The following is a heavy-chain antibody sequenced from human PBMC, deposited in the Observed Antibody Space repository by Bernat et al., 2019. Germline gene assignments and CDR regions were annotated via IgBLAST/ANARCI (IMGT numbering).Heavy chain of an antibody. J-gene: IGHJ4*02. CDR1: GFTFISSA. D-gene: IGHD3-3*01. V-gene: IGHV1-58*01. Sequence: QMQLVQSGPEVKKPGTSVKVSCKASGFTFISSAVQWVRQARGQRLEWIGWIVVGSGNTNYAQKFQERVTITRDMSTSTAYMELSSLRSEDTAVYYCAAESSYDFWSGSPFDYWGQGTLVTVSS. CDR2: IVVGSGNT. CDR3: AAESSYDFWSGSPFDY.